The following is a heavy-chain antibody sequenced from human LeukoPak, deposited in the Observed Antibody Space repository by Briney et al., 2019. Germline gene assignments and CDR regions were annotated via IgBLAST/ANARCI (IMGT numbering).Heavy chain of an antibody. Sequence: GGSLRLSCAASGFTFSSYWMSWVRQAPGKGLEWVANIKQDGSEKYYVDSVKGRFTISRDNAKNSLYLQMNSLRAEDTAVYYCARDTYSGSYGGSAFDIWGQGTMVTVSS. CDR1: GFTFSSYW. D-gene: IGHD1-26*01. V-gene: IGHV3-7*03. CDR2: IKQDGSEK. CDR3: ARDTYSGSYGGSAFDI. J-gene: IGHJ3*02.